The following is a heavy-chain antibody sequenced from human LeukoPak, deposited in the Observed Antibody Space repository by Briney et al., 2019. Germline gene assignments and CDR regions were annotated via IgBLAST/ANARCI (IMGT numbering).Heavy chain of an antibody. CDR3: VSSSSELFNNWFDP. D-gene: IGHD2-21*01. CDR1: GYTFTSYY. V-gene: IGHV1-69*13. Sequence: GASVKVSCKASGYTFTSYYMHWVRQAPGQGLEWMGGIIPIFGTANYAQKFQGRVTITADESTSTAYMELSSLRSEDTAVYYCVSSSSELFNNWFDPWGQGTLVTVSS. J-gene: IGHJ5*02. CDR2: IIPIFGTA.